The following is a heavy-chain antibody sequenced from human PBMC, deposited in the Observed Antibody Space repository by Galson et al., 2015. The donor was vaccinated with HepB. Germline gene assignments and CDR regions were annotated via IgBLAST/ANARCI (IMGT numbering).Heavy chain of an antibody. CDR1: GGTFSSYA. J-gene: IGHJ4*02. CDR2: IIPIFGTA. Sequence: SVKVSCKASGGTFSSYAISWVRQAPGQGLEWMGGIIPIFGTANYAQKFQGRVTITADESTSTAYMELSSLRSEDTAVYYCARGPLEMATPFDYWGQGPRSPSPQ. CDR3: ARGPLEMATPFDY. D-gene: IGHD5-24*01. V-gene: IGHV1-69*13.